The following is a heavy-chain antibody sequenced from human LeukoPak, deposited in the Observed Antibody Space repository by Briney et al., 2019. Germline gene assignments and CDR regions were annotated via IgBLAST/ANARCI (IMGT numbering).Heavy chain of an antibody. V-gene: IGHV4-61*02. CDR1: GGSISRLSYH. J-gene: IGHJ5*02. CDR3: ARDPGGSGPAS. CDR2: IYTSGST. Sequence: SETLSLTCTVSGGSISRLSYHWTWIRQPAGKGLELIGRIYTSGSTNYSPSFTIRVTISIDTSKNQFSLKLISVTAADTAVYYCARDPGGSGPASWGPGTLVTVSS. D-gene: IGHD6-19*01.